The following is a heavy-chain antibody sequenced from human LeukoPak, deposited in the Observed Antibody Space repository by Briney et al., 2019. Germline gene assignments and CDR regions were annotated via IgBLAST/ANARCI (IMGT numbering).Heavy chain of an antibody. CDR3: ARAIVVVVAATPSIRPQNWFDP. CDR1: GGTFSSYA. J-gene: IGHJ5*02. Sequence: ASVKVSCKASGGTFSSYAISWVRQAPGQGLEWMGIINPSGGSTSYAQKFQGRVTMTRDTSTSTVYMELSSLRSEDTAVYYCARAIVVVVAATPSIRPQNWFDPWGQGTLVTVSS. D-gene: IGHD2-15*01. CDR2: INPSGGST. V-gene: IGHV1-46*01.